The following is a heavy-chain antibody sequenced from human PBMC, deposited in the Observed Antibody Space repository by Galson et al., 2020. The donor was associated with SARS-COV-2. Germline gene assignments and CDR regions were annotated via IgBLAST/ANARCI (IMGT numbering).Heavy chain of an antibody. CDR3: ARVKGDQLFHWYFDL. D-gene: IGHD2-2*01. CDR1: GFTFSSYA. Sequence: GESLKISCAASGFTFSSYAMSWVRQAPGKGLEWVSGNRNNGGSTYYAASVKGRLSISRDKSKKTVYLEMNNLRAEDTAVYYCARVKGDQLFHWYFDLWGRGTLVTVSS. J-gene: IGHJ2*01. V-gene: IGHV3-23*01. CDR2: NRNNGGST.